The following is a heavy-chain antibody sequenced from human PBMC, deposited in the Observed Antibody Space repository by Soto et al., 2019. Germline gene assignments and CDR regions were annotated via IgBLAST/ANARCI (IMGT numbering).Heavy chain of an antibody. Sequence: GSLRLSCAASGFTFSDYYMSWIRQAPGKGLECVSYISSISTDTKYADSVKGRFTISRDNAKNSLYLQMNSLGAEDTAVYYCTRTRPAYSSSWGYYFDYWGQGTLVTVSS. D-gene: IGHD6-13*01. J-gene: IGHJ4*02. CDR2: ISSISTDT. CDR1: GFTFSDYY. CDR3: TRTRPAYSSSWGYYFDY. V-gene: IGHV3-11*06.